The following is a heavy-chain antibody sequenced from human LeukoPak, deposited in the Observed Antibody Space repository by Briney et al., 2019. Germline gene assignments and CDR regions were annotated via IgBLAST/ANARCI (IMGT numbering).Heavy chain of an antibody. V-gene: IGHV4-4*07. J-gene: IGHJ4*02. D-gene: IGHD4-17*01. CDR1: GGSFSIYY. Sequence: PSETLSLTCTVSGGSFSIYYWSWIRQPAGKGLEWIGRIYTSGSTNYNPSLKSRVTMSVDTSKNQFSLKLSSVTAADTAVYYCARGPTTVTRAFGYWGQGTLVTVSS. CDR2: IYTSGST. CDR3: ARGPTTVTRAFGY.